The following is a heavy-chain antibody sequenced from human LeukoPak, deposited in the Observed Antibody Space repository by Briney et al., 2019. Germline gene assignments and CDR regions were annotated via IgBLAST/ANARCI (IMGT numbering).Heavy chain of an antibody. V-gene: IGHV4-59*01. CDR1: GGSISSYY. D-gene: IGHD3-16*02. J-gene: IGHJ4*02. Sequence: SETLSLTCTVSGGSISSYYWSWIRQPPGKGLEWIGYIYYGGSTNYNPSLKSRVTISVDTSKNQFSLKLSSVTAADTAVYYCAREYYDYVWGSYRAFDYWGQGTLVTVSS. CDR2: IYYGGST. CDR3: AREYYDYVWGSYRAFDY.